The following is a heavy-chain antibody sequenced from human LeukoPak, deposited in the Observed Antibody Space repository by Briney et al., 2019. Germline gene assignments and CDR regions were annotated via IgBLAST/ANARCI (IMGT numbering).Heavy chain of an antibody. CDR3: ARNEHYDSWSGYLGFFDF. Sequence: PSETLSLTCTVSGGSISSYYRSWIRQPAGKGLEWIGRIYTSGSTNYNPSLKSRVTMSVDTSKNQVSLKQSSVTAADTAVYYCARNEHYDSWSGYLGFFDFWGQGTLVTVSS. V-gene: IGHV4-4*07. CDR2: IYTSGST. CDR1: GGSISSYY. J-gene: IGHJ4*02. D-gene: IGHD3-3*01.